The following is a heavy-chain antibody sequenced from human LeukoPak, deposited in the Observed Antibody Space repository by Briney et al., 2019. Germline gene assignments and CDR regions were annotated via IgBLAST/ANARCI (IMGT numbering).Heavy chain of an antibody. D-gene: IGHD6-13*01. CDR3: ARPPGIAAAWFDP. CDR2: IDNSGTT. CDR1: DYSISNTYY. J-gene: IGHJ5*02. Sequence: SETLSLTCTVSDYSISNTYYWGWIRQPPGKGLEWIGIIDNSGTTFYNPSLKSRVSISVDTSKDQVSLKLRSVTAADTAVYYCARPPGIAAAWFDPWGQGTLVTVSS. V-gene: IGHV4-38-2*02.